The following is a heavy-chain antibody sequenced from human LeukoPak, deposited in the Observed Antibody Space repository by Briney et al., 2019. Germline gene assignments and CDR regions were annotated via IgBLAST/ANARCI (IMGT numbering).Heavy chain of an antibody. CDR1: GGSTSSYY. V-gene: IGHV4-59*01. CDR3: ARGFQWHPKPCVFDV. Sequence: SETLSLTRTISGGSTSSYYWSWIRQSPGKGLEWIGDIYYTGDTNDNPSLKSRASISIDTSNNQFSLRLRSVTAADTAVYYCARGFQWHPKPCVFDVWGQGTMVTVSS. CDR2: IYYTGDT. D-gene: IGHD2-8*01. J-gene: IGHJ3*01.